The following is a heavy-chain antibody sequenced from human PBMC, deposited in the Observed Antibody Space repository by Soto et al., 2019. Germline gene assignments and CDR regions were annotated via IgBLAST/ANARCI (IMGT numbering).Heavy chain of an antibody. CDR3: AREPAYYYGSGSSRYGMDV. J-gene: IGHJ6*02. CDR2: ISYDGSNK. CDR1: GFTFSSYA. D-gene: IGHD3-10*01. Sequence: QVQLVESGGGVVQPGRSLRLSCAASGFTFSSYAMHWVRQAPGKGLEWVAVISYDGSNKYYADYVKGRFTISRDNSKKPLYLQMKSLRAEDTAVYYCAREPAYYYGSGSSRYGMDVWGQGTTVTVSS. V-gene: IGHV3-30-3*01.